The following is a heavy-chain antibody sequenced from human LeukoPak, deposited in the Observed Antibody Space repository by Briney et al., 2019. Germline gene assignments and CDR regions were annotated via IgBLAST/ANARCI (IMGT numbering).Heavy chain of an antibody. CDR2: ISWNSGSI. CDR1: GFTFDDYA. J-gene: IGHJ4*02. V-gene: IGHV3-9*01. CDR3: AKGMRYNWNYYNY. Sequence: GGSLRLSCAASGFTFDDYAMHWVRQAPGKGLEWASGISWNSGSIGYADSVKGRFTISRDNAKNSLYLQMNSLRAEDTALYYCAKGMRYNWNYYNYWGQGTLVTVSS. D-gene: IGHD1-7*01.